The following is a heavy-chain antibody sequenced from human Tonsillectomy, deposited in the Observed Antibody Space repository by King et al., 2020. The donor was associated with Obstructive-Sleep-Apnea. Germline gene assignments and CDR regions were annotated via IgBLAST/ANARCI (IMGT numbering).Heavy chain of an antibody. J-gene: IGHJ3*02. CDR1: VGSISSVGYY. D-gene: IGHD3-22*01. V-gene: IGHV4-31*03. CDR3: ARGSSGYRDAFDI. Sequence: VQLQESGPGLVKPSQTLSLTCTVSVGSISSVGYYWSWIRRHPGKGLEWIGYIYYSGSPYYNPPLKSRVTISVDTSKNQFSLKLSSVTAADTAVYYCARGSSGYRDAFDIWGQGTMVTVFS. CDR2: IYYSGSP.